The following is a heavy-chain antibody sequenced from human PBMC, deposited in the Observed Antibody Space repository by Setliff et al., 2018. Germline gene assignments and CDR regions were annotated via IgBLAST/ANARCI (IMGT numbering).Heavy chain of an antibody. V-gene: IGHV3-33*08. D-gene: IGHD2-15*01. CDR2: IWHDGGNK. CDR3: ARTCSGSGCYAGLES. CDR1: GFTFSNYR. Sequence: PGGSLRLSCAASGFTFSNYRMHRVRQAPGKGLEWVAVIWHDGGNKYHADSVKGRFTISRDNSKNTLYLQMNSLRPEDTAVYYCARTCSGSGCYAGLESWGQGTPVTVSS. J-gene: IGHJ4*02.